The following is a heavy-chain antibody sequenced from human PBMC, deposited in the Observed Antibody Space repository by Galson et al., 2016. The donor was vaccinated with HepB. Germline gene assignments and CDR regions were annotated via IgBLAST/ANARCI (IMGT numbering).Heavy chain of an antibody. CDR2: ICTSGRI. CDR1: GDSISSYC. Sequence: TLSLTCTVSGDSISSYCWSWMRQPAGKGLEWIGRICTSGRIIYHPALKSRVTMSIDTSKNQLSLKLRSVTAADTAVYYCAREITGWPKDYFDSWGQGTLLTVSS. J-gene: IGHJ4*02. V-gene: IGHV4-4*07. CDR3: AREITGWPKDYFDS. D-gene: IGHD1-20*01.